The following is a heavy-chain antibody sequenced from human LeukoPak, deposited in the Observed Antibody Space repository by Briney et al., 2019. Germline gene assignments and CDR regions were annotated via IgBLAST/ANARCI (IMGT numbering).Heavy chain of an antibody. J-gene: IGHJ4*02. CDR3: ARSAGGSGSYYFDY. V-gene: IGHV3-7*01. D-gene: IGHD3-10*01. CDR2: IKHDGNEK. Sequence: GGSLRLSCAGSGFTFTYYSMTWVRQAPGKGLEWVANIKHDGNEKYYVDSVKGRFTVSRDNAKNSLYLQMNSLRAEDTAVYYCARSAGGSGSYYFDYWGQGTLVTVSS. CDR1: GFTFTYYS.